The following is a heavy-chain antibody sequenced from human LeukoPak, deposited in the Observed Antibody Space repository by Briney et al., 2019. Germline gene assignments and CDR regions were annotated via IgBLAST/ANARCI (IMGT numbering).Heavy chain of an antibody. J-gene: IGHJ4*02. D-gene: IGHD3-10*01. CDR3: AKGMVRGVILKGFDY. CDR1: GFTFSSYG. Sequence: GGSARLSCAAYGFTFSSYGMHWVRQAPGKGLEWVAFIRYDGSNKYYADSVKGRFTISRDNSKNTLYLPVNSLRAEDTAVYYCAKGMVRGVILKGFDYWGQGTLVTVSS. CDR2: IRYDGSNK. V-gene: IGHV3-30*02.